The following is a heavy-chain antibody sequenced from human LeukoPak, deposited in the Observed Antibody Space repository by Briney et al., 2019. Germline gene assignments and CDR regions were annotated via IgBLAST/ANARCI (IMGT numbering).Heavy chain of an antibody. Sequence: GESLKISCKGSGYSFTSYWIGWVRQMPGKGLEWMGIIYPGDSDTRYSPSFQVQVTISADKSISTAYLQWSSLKASDTAMYYCARAGGFRQWLVHNWFDPWGQGTLVTVSS. J-gene: IGHJ5*02. D-gene: IGHD6-19*01. CDR3: ARAGGFRQWLVHNWFDP. V-gene: IGHV5-51*01. CDR2: IYPGDSDT. CDR1: GYSFTSYW.